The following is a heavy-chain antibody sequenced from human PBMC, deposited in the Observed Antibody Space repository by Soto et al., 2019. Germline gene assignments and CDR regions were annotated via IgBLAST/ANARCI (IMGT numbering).Heavy chain of an antibody. CDR2: INPNSGGT. D-gene: IGHD1-26*01. CDR1: GYTFTGYY. V-gene: IGHV1-2*04. CDR3: AREVIVGATTVYYYYGMDV. Sequence: GASVKVSCKASGYTFTGYYMHWVRQAPGQGLEWMGWINPNSGGTNYAQKFQGWVTMTRDTFISTAYMELSRLRSDDTAVYYCAREVIVGATTVYYYYGMDVWGQGTTVTVSS. J-gene: IGHJ6*02.